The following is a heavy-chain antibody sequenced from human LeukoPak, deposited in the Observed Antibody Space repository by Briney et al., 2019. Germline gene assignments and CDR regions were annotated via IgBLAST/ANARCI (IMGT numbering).Heavy chain of an antibody. Sequence: SETLSLTCTVSGGSISSGDYYWSWIRQPPGKGLEWIGYIYYSGSTYYSPSLKSRVTISVDTSKNQFSLKLSSVTGADTAVYYCARSGGSYYYGMDVWGQGTTVTVSS. CDR2: IYYSGST. J-gene: IGHJ6*02. D-gene: IGHD2-15*01. CDR1: GGSISSGDYY. V-gene: IGHV4-30-4*01. CDR3: ARSGGSYYYGMDV.